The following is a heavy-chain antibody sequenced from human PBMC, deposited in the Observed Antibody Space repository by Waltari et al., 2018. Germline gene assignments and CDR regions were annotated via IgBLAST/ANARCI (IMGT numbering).Heavy chain of an antibody. CDR1: GYMFRNFG. J-gene: IGHJ5*02. Sequence: QIQLVQSGGEVKKPGASVKVSCKASGYMFRNFGIFWVRQAPGQGLEFMGWISAYNGNTNYAQTFQGRLTLTTDTSASTAYMELSSLTSDDTAVYYCARERRDDNNSVRWLDPWGQGTLVTVSS. V-gene: IGHV1-18*01. D-gene: IGHD3-10*02. CDR3: ARERRDDNNSVRWLDP. CDR2: ISAYNGNT.